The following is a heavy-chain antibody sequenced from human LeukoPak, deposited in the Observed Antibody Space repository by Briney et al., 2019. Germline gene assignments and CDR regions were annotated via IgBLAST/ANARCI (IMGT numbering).Heavy chain of an antibody. CDR1: GFTVSSNY. J-gene: IGHJ4*02. CDR2: IYSGGST. CDR3: ARTVDGYKGDYFDY. V-gene: IGHV3-66*02. D-gene: IGHD5-24*01. Sequence: PGGSLRLSRAASGFTVSSNYMSWVRQAPGKGLEWVSVIYSGGSTYYADSVKGRFTISRDNSKNTLYLQMNSLRAEDTAVYYCARTVDGYKGDYFDYWGQGTLVTVSS.